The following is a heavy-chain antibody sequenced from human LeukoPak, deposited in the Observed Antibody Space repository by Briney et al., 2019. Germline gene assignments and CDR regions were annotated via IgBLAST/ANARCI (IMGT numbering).Heavy chain of an antibody. CDR1: GFTVSSNY. CDR2: IYSGGST. Sequence: GGSLRLSCAASGFTVSSNYMSWVRQAPGKGLEWVSVIYSGGSTYYADSVKGRFTISRDNSKNTLYLQVNSLRAEDTAVYYCVRGDYGDYTLFDYWGQGTLVTVSS. CDR3: VRGDYGDYTLFDY. J-gene: IGHJ4*02. D-gene: IGHD4-17*01. V-gene: IGHV3-53*01.